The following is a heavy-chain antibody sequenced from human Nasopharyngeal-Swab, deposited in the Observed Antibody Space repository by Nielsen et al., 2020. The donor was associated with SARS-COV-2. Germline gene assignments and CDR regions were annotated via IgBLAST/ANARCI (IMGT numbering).Heavy chain of an antibody. D-gene: IGHD5-18*01. CDR3: ARTRGHSFTMMDV. CDR1: GFSLSNARMG. J-gene: IGHJ6*02. Sequence: SGPTLVKPTETLTLTCTVSGFSLSNARMGVSWIRQPPGKALEWLAHIFSNDEKSYSTSLKSGLTISKDTFKNQVVLTMTNMDPVDTATYYCARTRGHSFTMMDVWSQGTTVTVSS. CDR2: IFSNDEK. V-gene: IGHV2-26*01.